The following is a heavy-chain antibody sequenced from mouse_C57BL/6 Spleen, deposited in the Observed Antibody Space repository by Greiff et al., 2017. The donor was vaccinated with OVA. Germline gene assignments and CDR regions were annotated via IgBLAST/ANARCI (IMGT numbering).Heavy chain of an antibody. CDR1: GYAFSSYW. Sequence: QVQLKQSGAELVKPGASVKISCKASGYAFSSYWMNWVKQRPGKGLEWIGQIYPGDGDTNYNGKFKGKATLTADKSSSTAYMQLSSLTSEDSAVYFCARVGPYDGYYDWYFDVWGTGTTVTVSS. CDR2: IYPGDGDT. D-gene: IGHD2-3*01. J-gene: IGHJ1*03. V-gene: IGHV1-80*01. CDR3: ARVGPYDGYYDWYFDV.